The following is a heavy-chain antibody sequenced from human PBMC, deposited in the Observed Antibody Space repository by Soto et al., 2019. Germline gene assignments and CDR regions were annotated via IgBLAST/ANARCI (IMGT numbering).Heavy chain of an antibody. J-gene: IGHJ3*02. CDR1: GFTFSSYG. Sequence: QVQLVESGGGVVQPGRSLRLSCAASGFTFSSYGMHWVRQAPGKGLEWVAVISYDGSNKYYADSVKGRFTISRDNSKNTLYRQMNSLRAEDTAVYYCATADLTYDYIWGSYRQGAFDIWGQGTMVTVSA. CDR2: ISYDGSNK. CDR3: ATADLTYDYIWGSYRQGAFDI. D-gene: IGHD3-16*02. V-gene: IGHV3-30*03.